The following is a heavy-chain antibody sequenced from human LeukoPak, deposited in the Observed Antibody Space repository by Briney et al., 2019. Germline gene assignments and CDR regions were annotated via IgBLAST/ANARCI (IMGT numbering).Heavy chain of an antibody. V-gene: IGHV4-59*01. CDR1: GGSISSYY. Sequence: ASETLSLTCTVSGGSISSYYWSWIRQPPGKGLEWIAYIYYSGSTNYNPSLKSRVTISVDTSKNQFSLKLSSVTAADTAVYYCASSYGSGLAWFDPWGQGTLVTVSS. CDR3: ASSYGSGLAWFDP. CDR2: IYYSGST. J-gene: IGHJ5*02. D-gene: IGHD3-10*01.